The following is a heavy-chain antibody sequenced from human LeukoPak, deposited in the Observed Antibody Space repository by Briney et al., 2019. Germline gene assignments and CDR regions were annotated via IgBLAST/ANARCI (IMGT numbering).Heavy chain of an antibody. CDR2: IYYSGST. CDR3: ARGTDYDSSGYYF. J-gene: IGHJ4*02. V-gene: IGHV4-39*07. D-gene: IGHD3-22*01. CDR1: GGSISSSSYY. Sequence: PSETLSLTCTVSGGSISSSSYYWGWIRQPPGKGLEWIGSIYYSGSTYYNPSLKSRVTISVDTSKNQFSLKLSSVTAADTAVYYCARGTDYDSSGYYFWGQGTLVAVSS.